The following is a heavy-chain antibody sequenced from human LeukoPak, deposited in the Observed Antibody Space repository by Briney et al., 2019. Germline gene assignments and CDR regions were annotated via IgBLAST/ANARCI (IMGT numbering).Heavy chain of an antibody. CDR2: ISSNGGST. D-gene: IGHD5-24*01. Sequence: GGSLRLSCAASGFTFSSYAMHWVRQAPGKGLEYVSAISSNGGSTYYANSVKGRFTISRDNSKNTLYLQMNSLRPDDTAVYYCARDRRDGNNLAFHFDYWGQGTLVTVSS. CDR3: ARDRRDGNNLAFHFDY. CDR1: GFTFSSYA. J-gene: IGHJ4*02. V-gene: IGHV3-64*01.